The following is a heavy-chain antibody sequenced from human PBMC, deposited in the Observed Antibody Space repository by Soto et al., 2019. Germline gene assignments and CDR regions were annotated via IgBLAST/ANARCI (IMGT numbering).Heavy chain of an antibody. CDR3: ARLKKDDLYYFDY. Sequence: GESLKISCKGSGYSFTSYWIGGVGQMPGKGLEWMGIIYPGDSDTRYSPSFQGQVTISADKSISTAYLQWSSLKASDTAMYYCARLKKDDLYYFDYWGQGTLVTVS. V-gene: IGHV5-51*01. J-gene: IGHJ4*02. CDR1: GYSFTSYW. CDR2: IYPGDSDT.